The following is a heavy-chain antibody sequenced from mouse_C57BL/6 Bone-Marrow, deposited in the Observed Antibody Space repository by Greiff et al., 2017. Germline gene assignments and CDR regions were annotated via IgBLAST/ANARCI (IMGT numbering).Heavy chain of an antibody. CDR2: IYPRSGNT. Sequence: QVQLQQSGAELARPGASVKLSCKASGYTFTSYGISWVKQRTGQGLEWIGEIYPRSGNTYYNEKFKGKATLTADKSSSTAYMELRSLTSEDSAVYFCASGLSYFDYWGPGTTLTVSS. V-gene: IGHV1-81*01. CDR3: ASGLSYFDY. J-gene: IGHJ2*01. CDR1: GYTFTSYG.